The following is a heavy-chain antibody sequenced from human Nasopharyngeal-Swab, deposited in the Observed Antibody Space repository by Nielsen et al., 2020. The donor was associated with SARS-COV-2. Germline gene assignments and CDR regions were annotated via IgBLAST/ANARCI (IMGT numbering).Heavy chain of an antibody. CDR1: GYSFTDYY. V-gene: IGHV1-8*02. D-gene: IGHD6-19*01. CDR3: ARGYGTIAVAGNDY. CDR2: MNPNNGNT. Sequence: ASVKVSCKASGYSFTDYYMHWVRQAPGQGLEWMGSMNPNNGNTAYQQRFQGRVTMTRDTSMSTAYMELSNLRSDDTAVYYCARGYGTIAVAGNDYWGQGTLVTVSS. J-gene: IGHJ4*02.